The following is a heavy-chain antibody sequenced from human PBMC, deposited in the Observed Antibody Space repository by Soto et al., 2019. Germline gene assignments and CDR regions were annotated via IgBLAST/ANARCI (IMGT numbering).Heavy chain of an antibody. V-gene: IGHV3-33*01. D-gene: IGHD4-17*01. J-gene: IGHJ4*02. Sequence: QVQLVESGGGVVQPGRSLRLSCAASGFTFSSYGMHWVRQAPGKGLEWVAFIWYDGSNKYYADSVKGRFTISRDNSKNTLYLQMNSLRAEDTAVYYCARERDGEFDYWGQGTLVTVSS. CDR1: GFTFSSYG. CDR3: ARERDGEFDY. CDR2: IWYDGSNK.